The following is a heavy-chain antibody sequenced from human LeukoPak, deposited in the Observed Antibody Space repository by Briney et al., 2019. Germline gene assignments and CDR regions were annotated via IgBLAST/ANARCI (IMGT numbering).Heavy chain of an antibody. CDR2: ISYSGITI. CDR3: ASGSAYYDSSGYYWGRFDY. D-gene: IGHD3-22*01. V-gene: IGHV3-11*01. Sequence: PGGSLRLSCEASGFTFSDYSMSWIRQASGKGLEWVSYISYSGITIYYADSVKGRFTISRDNAKTSLFLQMDSLRAEDTAVYYCASGSAYYDSSGYYWGRFDYWGQGTLVTVSS. CDR1: GFTFSDYS. J-gene: IGHJ4*02.